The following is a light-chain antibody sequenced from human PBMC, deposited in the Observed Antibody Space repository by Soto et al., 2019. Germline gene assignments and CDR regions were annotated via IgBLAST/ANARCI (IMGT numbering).Light chain of an antibody. Sequence: EIVMTQSPATLSVSPGERVTLSCRASQSVFSSLAWYQQKPGQAPRLLIYGAATRAIGIPARFSGSGSGTEFTLTISSLQSEDVAVYYCQQYFTSPWTFGQGTKVEI. V-gene: IGKV3-15*01. CDR1: QSVFSS. CDR3: QQYFTSPWT. CDR2: GAA. J-gene: IGKJ1*01.